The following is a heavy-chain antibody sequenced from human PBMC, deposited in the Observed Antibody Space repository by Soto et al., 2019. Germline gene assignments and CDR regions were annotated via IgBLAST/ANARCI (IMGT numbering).Heavy chain of an antibody. D-gene: IGHD5-18*01. V-gene: IGHV3-11*04. J-gene: IGHJ3*01. CDR3: VRDRGYPDSFDV. CDR2: ISGNGEII. CDR1: GFTFSDYY. Sequence: GGSLRLSCAASGFTFSDYYIHWIRRAPGEGLEWISYISGNGEIIQYAASARGRFTISRDNAKNTLYLQMHSLRAEDTALYFCVRDRGYPDSFDVWGRGTMVTVSS.